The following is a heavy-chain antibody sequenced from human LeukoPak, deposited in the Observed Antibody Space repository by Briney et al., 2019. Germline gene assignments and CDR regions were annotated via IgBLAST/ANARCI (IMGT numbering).Heavy chain of an antibody. J-gene: IGHJ3*02. V-gene: IGHV4-61*08. D-gene: IGHD3-10*01. CDR1: GGSITRGGYY. CDR3: ARHGGVVRGEGSDAFDI. Sequence: SETLSLTCTVSGGSITRGGYYWSWIRQPPGKGLEWIGYIYYSGSTNYNPSLQSRVTISLDTSKDQFSLKLTSVTAADTAVYYCARHGGVVRGEGSDAFDIWGQGTMVTVSS. CDR2: IYYSGST.